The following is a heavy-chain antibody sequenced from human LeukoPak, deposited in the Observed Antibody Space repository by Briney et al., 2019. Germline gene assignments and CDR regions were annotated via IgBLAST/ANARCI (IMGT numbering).Heavy chain of an antibody. CDR1: GFTFDDYA. CDR3: ARLGGGHSSSWYDAFDI. D-gene: IGHD6-13*01. CDR2: ISWNSVNI. Sequence: PGGSLRLSCAASGFTFDDYAMHWVRQAPGKGLEWVSGISWNSVNIGYADSVKGRFTISRDNAKNSLYLQMNSLRAEDTAVYYCARLGGGHSSSWYDAFDIWGQGTMVTVSS. J-gene: IGHJ3*02. V-gene: IGHV3-9*01.